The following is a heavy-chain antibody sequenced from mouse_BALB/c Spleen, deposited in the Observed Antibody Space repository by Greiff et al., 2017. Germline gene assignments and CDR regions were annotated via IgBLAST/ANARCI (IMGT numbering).Heavy chain of an antibody. CDR1: GFTFSSYA. CDR2: ISSGGST. J-gene: IGHJ2*01. V-gene: IGHV5-6-5*01. CDR3: ARGDRYCDY. Sequence: EVQGVESGGGLVKPGGSLKLSCAASGFTFSSYAMSWVRQTPEKRLEWVASISSGGSTYYPDSVKGRFTISRDNARNILYLQMSSLRSEDTAMYYCARGDRYCDYWGQGTTLTVSS.